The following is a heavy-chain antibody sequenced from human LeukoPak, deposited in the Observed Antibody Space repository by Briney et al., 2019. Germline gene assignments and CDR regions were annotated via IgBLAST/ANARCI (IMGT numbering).Heavy chain of an antibody. J-gene: IGHJ5*02. CDR1: GYTFTVYY. V-gene: IGHV1-2*02. Sequence: WASVTVSFTASGYTFTVYYMHWVRQAPGQGLEWVGWINPNSGGTNYAQKFQGRVTMTRDTSISTAYMELSRLRSDDTAVYYCARGLRYYYDSSGYYISWGQGTLVTVSS. CDR2: INPNSGGT. CDR3: ARGLRYYYDSSGYYIS. D-gene: IGHD3-22*01.